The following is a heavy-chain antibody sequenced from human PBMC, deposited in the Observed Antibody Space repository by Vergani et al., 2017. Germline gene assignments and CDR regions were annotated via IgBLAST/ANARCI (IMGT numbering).Heavy chain of an antibody. J-gene: IGHJ4*02. Sequence: QVQLQESGPGLVKPSQTLSLTCTVSGDSISSGGHYWTWIRQHPGKGLEWIGYIYYSVSTYYNPSLKSRVTISVDTSKNQFSLRLSSVTAADTAVYYCARDGSRDAYKGLFDYWGQGTLVTVSS. CDR3: ARDGSRDAYKGLFDY. V-gene: IGHV4-31*03. CDR2: IYYSVST. CDR1: GDSISSGGHY. D-gene: IGHD5-24*01.